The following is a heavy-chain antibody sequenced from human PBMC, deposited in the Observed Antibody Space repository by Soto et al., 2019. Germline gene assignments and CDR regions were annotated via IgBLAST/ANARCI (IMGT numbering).Heavy chain of an antibody. CDR3: ARRGFTSSWPTFDP. Sequence: SETPSLTFPVSRAPLISITYSWGWIRQSPAKGLEWIEYICNSGSTNYTPSLKSRVTMPLGTSKNQFSLTLTSVTATDTAVYYCARRGFTSSWPTFDPWGQGTLVTV. V-gene: IGHV4-61*05. CDR1: RAPLISITYS. CDR2: ICNSGST. J-gene: IGHJ5*02. D-gene: IGHD2-15*01.